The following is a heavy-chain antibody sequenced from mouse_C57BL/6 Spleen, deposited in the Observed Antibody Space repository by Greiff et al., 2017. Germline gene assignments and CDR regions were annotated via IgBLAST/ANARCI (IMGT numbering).Heavy chain of an antibody. CDR3: ARELLRSSFGY. CDR2: INPNNGGT. CDR1: GYTFTDYN. V-gene: IGHV1-22*01. D-gene: IGHD1-1*01. J-gene: IGHJ2*01. Sequence: EVQLQESGPELVKPGASVKMSCKASGYTFTDYNMHWVKQSHGKSLEWIGYINPNNGGTSYNQKFKGKATLTVNKSSSTAYMELRSLTSEDSAVYYCARELLRSSFGYWGQGTTLTVSS.